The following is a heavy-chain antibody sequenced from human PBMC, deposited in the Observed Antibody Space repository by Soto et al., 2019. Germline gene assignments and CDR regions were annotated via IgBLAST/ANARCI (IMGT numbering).Heavy chain of an antibody. V-gene: IGHV4-30-2*01. Sequence: PSETLSLTCTVSGASISSDGYSWSWIRQPPGEGLEWIGYFYHDGTTYYNPSLRSRVTISVDKSKNQFSLRLISVTAADTAVYYCAGSRYCSSTTCYFFDYWGQGALVTVS. D-gene: IGHD2-2*01. CDR2: FYHDGTT. CDR1: GASISSDGYS. J-gene: IGHJ4*02. CDR3: AGSRYCSSTTCYFFDY.